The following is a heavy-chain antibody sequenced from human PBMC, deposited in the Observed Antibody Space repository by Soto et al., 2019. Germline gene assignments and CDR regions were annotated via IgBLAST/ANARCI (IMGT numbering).Heavy chain of an antibody. Sequence: EVQLLESGGGLVQPGGSLRLSCAASGFTFSSYAMSWVRQAPGKGLEWVSAISGSGGSTYYADSVKGRFTISRDNSKNTLYLQMNSLRAEDTAVYYCAKVVGWQQLVSLRFDYWGQGTLVTVSS. CDR1: GFTFSSYA. J-gene: IGHJ4*02. D-gene: IGHD6-13*01. CDR2: ISGSGGST. CDR3: AKVVGWQQLVSLRFDY. V-gene: IGHV3-23*01.